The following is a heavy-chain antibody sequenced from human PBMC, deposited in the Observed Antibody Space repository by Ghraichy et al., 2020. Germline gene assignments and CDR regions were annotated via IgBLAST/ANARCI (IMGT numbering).Heavy chain of an antibody. J-gene: IGHJ3*02. CDR3: VKERGSSATFDM. CDR1: GSTFCDNF. V-gene: IGHV1-2*02. CDR2: INPTNGGT. Sequence: ASVKVSCKASGSTFCDNFTHCVRQASGQGLEWMGWINPTNGGTVYAQKFRGRVTMTRDTSSSTAYMELSSLGSDDTAVYYCVKERGSSATFDMWGQGTRVIVSS. D-gene: IGHD2-15*01.